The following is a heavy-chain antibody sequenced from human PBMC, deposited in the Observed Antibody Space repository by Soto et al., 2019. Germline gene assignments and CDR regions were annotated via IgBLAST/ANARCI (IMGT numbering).Heavy chain of an antibody. D-gene: IGHD3-10*01. J-gene: IGHJ4*02. CDR2: FNPILSFS. Sequence: QVQLVQSGAEVKKPGSSVKVSCKASGDTFNFYTINWVRQAPGLGLEWMGRFNPILSFSNSALKFQGRVTLSPTKSTGTAYRVLSSLRSADTAIYYCATSFGSGSRAFDYWCQGALVTVSS. CDR3: ATSFGSGSRAFDY. V-gene: IGHV1-69*02. CDR1: GDTFNFYT.